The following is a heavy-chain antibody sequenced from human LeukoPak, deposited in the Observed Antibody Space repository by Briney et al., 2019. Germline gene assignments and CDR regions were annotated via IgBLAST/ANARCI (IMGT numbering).Heavy chain of an antibody. CDR1: GGSISSYY. V-gene: IGHV4-59*01. CDR3: ARDHALGIRGDYFDY. Sequence: SETLSLTCTVSGGSISSYYWSWIRQPPGKGLEWIGYIYYSGSTNYNPSLKSRVTISVDTSMNQFSLKLSSVTAADTAVYYCARDHALGIRGDYFDYWGQGTLVTVSS. CDR2: IYYSGST. D-gene: IGHD7-27*01. J-gene: IGHJ4*02.